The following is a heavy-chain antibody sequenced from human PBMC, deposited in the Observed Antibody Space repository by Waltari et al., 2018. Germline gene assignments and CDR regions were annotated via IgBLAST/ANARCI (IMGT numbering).Heavy chain of an antibody. CDR3: ARDDYGSGSYLVY. CDR1: GYTFTGYY. J-gene: IGHJ4*02. D-gene: IGHD3-10*01. Sequence: QVQLVQSGAEVKKPGASVKVSCKASGYTFTGYYMHWVRQAPGQGLEWRGRINPNSGCTNYAQKFQGRVTMTRDTSISTAYMELSRLRSDDTAVYYCARDDYGSGSYLVYWGQGTLVTVSS. V-gene: IGHV1-2*06. CDR2: INPNSGCT.